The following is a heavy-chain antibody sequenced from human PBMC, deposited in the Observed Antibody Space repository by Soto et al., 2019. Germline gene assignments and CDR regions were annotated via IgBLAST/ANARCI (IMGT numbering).Heavy chain of an antibody. CDR3: ARDSDYGSGSYYYNYYYGMDV. V-gene: IGHV4-4*07. Sequence: PSETLSLTCTVSGGSISSYYWSWIRQPAGKGLEWIGRIYTSGSTNYNPSLKSRVTMSVDTSKNQFSLKLSSVTAADTAVYYCARDSDYGSGSYYYNYYYGMDVWGQGTTVTVSS. J-gene: IGHJ6*02. CDR2: IYTSGST. CDR1: GGSISSYY. D-gene: IGHD3-10*01.